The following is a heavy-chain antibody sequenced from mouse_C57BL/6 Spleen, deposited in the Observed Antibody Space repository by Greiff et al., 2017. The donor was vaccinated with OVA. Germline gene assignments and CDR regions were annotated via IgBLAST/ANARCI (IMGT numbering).Heavy chain of an antibody. CDR3: ARLAQATSSYYFDY. CDR2: INPNNGGT. J-gene: IGHJ2*01. V-gene: IGHV1-18*01. D-gene: IGHD3-2*02. CDR1: GYTFTDYN. Sequence: DVQLQESGPELVKPGASVKIPCKASGYTFTDYNMDWVKQSHGKSLEWIGDINPNNGGTIYNQKFKGKATLTVDKSSSTAYMELRSLTSEDTAVYYCARLAQATSSYYFDYWGQGTTLTVSS.